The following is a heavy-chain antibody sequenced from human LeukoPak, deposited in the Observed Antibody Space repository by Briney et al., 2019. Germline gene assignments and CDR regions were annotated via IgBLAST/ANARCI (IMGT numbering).Heavy chain of an antibody. CDR3: ARDTVTTPACYGMDV. J-gene: IGHJ6*02. V-gene: IGHV1-2*02. CDR2: INPNSGGT. Sequence: ASVKVSCKASGYTFTGYYMHWVRQAPGQGLEWMGWINPNSGGTNYAQKFQGRVAMTRDTSISTAYMELSRLRSDDTAVYYCARDTVTTPACYGMDVWGQGTTVTVSS. D-gene: IGHD4-17*01. CDR1: GYTFTGYY.